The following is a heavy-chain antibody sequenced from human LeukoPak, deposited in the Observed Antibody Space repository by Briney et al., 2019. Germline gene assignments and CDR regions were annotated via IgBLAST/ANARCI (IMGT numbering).Heavy chain of an antibody. V-gene: IGHV3-23*01. CDR1: GFTFSSYA. Sequence: GGSLRLSCAASGFTFSSYAMSWVRQAPGKGLEWVSAISGSGGSTYYADSVKGRFTISRDNSKNTLYLQMNSLRAEDTAVYYCAKARAGMYSSGWYADAFDIWGQGTMVTASS. CDR3: AKARAGMYSSGWYADAFDI. CDR2: ISGSGGST. J-gene: IGHJ3*02. D-gene: IGHD6-19*01.